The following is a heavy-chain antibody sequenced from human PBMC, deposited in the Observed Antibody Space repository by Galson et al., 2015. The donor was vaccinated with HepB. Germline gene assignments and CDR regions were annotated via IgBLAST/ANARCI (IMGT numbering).Heavy chain of an antibody. V-gene: IGHV3-21*06. CDR1: GFTFSSYS. J-gene: IGHJ6*02. Sequence: SLRLSCAASGFTFSSYSMNWVRQAPGKGLEWVSSISSSSAYIFYADSLKGRFTISRDNAKNSLYLQMSSLRAEDTAVYYCARRGVMDVWGQGTTVTVSS. CDR2: ISSSSAYI. CDR3: ARRGVMDV.